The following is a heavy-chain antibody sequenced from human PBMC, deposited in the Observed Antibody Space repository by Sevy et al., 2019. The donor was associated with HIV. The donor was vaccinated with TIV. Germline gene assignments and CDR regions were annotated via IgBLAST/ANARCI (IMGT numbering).Heavy chain of an antibody. J-gene: IGHJ4*02. V-gene: IGHV3-33*01. D-gene: IGHD3-22*01. Sequence: GGSLRLSCAATGFTFSNYAMHWVRQAPGKGMEWVAIIWSGGGYQYHGDSVKGRFTISRDNSKNTLYLQMNNVRVEDTAVYYCARGGDYYDNAAYYALDSWGQGTLVTVSS. CDR2: IWSGGGYQ. CDR1: GFTFSNYA. CDR3: ARGGDYYDNAAYYALDS.